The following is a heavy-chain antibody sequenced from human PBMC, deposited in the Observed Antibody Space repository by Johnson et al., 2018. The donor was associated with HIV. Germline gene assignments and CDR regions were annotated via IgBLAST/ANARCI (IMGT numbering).Heavy chain of an antibody. CDR2: ISSDGSNK. CDR1: GFTFSSYA. D-gene: IGHD3-3*01. V-gene: IGHV3-30*04. CDR3: ASGTPVLRFLGWLGPSKEAFDI. Sequence: QVQLVESGGGVVQPGRSLRLSCAASGFTFSSYAMHWVRQAPGKGLEWVAVISSDGSNKYYADSVKGRFTISRDNSKNTLYLQMNSLGAEDTAGYYCASGTPVLRFLGWLGPSKEAFDIWGQGTMVTVSS. J-gene: IGHJ3*02.